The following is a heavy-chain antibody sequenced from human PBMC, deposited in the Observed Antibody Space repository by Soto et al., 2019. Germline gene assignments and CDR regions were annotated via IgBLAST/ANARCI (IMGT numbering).Heavy chain of an antibody. Sequence: GASVKVSCKASGGTFSSYAISWVRQAPGQGLKWMGRFIPIFGTANYAQKFQGRVTITADESTSTAYMELSSLRSEDTAVYYCARDRVVEIGSARGPRAGQSYFDYWGQGTLVTVSS. CDR1: GGTFSSYA. D-gene: IGHD2-2*01. V-gene: IGHV1-69*13. J-gene: IGHJ4*02. CDR3: ARDRVVEIGSARGPRAGQSYFDY. CDR2: FIPIFGTA.